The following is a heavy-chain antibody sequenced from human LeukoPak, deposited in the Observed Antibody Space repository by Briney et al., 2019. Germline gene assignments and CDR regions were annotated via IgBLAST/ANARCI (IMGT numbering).Heavy chain of an antibody. Sequence: GASAKVSCKASGYSFTSYGISWVRQAPGQGLEWMGWISAYNGNTNYAQKLQGRVTMTTDTSTSTAYMELRSLRSDDTAVYYCARATQYCSGGSCYSAWVDYWGQGTLVTVSS. CDR3: ARATQYCSGGSCYSAWVDY. CDR2: ISAYNGNT. V-gene: IGHV1-18*01. CDR1: GYSFTSYG. J-gene: IGHJ4*02. D-gene: IGHD2-15*01.